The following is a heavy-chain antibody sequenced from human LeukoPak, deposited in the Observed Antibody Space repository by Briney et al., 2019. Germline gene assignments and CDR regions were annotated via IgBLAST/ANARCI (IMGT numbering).Heavy chain of an antibody. Sequence: SETLSLTCTVSGGSISSYYWSWIRQPPGKGLEWIGYIYCSGSTNYSPSLKSRVTISVDTSKNQFSLKLSSVAAADTAVYYCARHSIIGGTEYAFDIWGQGTMVTVSS. D-gene: IGHD2-15*01. J-gene: IGHJ3*02. CDR3: ARHSIIGGTEYAFDI. CDR1: GGSISSYY. V-gene: IGHV4-59*08. CDR2: IYCSGST.